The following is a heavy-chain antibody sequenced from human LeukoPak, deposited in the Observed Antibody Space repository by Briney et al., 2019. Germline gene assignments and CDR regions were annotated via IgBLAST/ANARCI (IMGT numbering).Heavy chain of an antibody. J-gene: IGHJ4*02. CDR3: ARRFIAVAGFPFDY. D-gene: IGHD6-19*01. CDR1: GYTFTTHD. CDR2: INPNSGGT. Sequence: ASVKVSCKASGYTFTTHDLTWVRQATGQGLEWMGWINPNSGGTNYAQKFQGRVTMTRDTSISTAYMELSRLRSDDTAVYYCARRFIAVAGFPFDYWGQGTLVTVSS. V-gene: IGHV1-2*02.